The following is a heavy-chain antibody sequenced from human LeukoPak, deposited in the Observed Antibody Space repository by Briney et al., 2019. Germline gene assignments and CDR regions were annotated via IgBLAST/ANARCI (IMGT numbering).Heavy chain of an antibody. Sequence: GGSLRLSCAASGFTFSSYAMSWVRQAPGKGLEWVSAISGSGGTTYYADSVKGRFTISRDNSKNTLYLQMNSLRVEDTAVYYXAKGGDYSYGKYFDYWGQGTLVTVSS. D-gene: IGHD5-18*01. V-gene: IGHV3-23*01. CDR1: GFTFSSYA. J-gene: IGHJ4*02. CDR3: AKGGDYSYGKYFDY. CDR2: ISGSGGTT.